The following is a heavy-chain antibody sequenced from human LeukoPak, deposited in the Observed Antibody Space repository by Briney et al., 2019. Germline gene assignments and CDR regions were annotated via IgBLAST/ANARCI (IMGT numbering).Heavy chain of an antibody. D-gene: IGHD2-21*02. CDR1: GGSFSGYY. J-gene: IGHJ4*02. CDR3: ATWLTATGFDY. CDR2: INHSGST. Sequence: PSETLSLTCAVYGGSFSGYYWSWIRQPPGKGLEWIGEINHSGSTNYNPSLKSRVTVSVDTSKNQFSLKLSSVTAADTAVYYCATWLTATGFDYWGQGTLVTVSS. V-gene: IGHV4-34*01.